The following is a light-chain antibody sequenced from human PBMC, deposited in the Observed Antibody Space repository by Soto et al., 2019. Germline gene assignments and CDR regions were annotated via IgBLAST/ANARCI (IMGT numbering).Light chain of an antibody. Sequence: PCPATLSISVVAVAFNTRRASQSIGSAVAWYHQRSGQAPRLLIFDASIRVPTTPARFSGSVSGTEFTFTISSLESADFAVYFCQQYADRPRTFGQGTKVDIK. CDR2: DAS. CDR1: QSIGSA. V-gene: IGKV3-15*01. J-gene: IGKJ1*01. CDR3: QQYADRPRT.